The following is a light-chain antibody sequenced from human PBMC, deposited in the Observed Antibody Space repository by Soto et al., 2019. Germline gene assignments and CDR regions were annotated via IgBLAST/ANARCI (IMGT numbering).Light chain of an antibody. J-gene: IGLJ2*01. Sequence: QSALTQPASVSGSPGQSITISCTGTSSDVGGFNYVSWYQQPPGKAPKLMIYEVTNRPSGVSSRFSGSKSGNTASLTISGLQAEDEADYYCSSYRNTNTHVVFGGGTKLTVL. CDR2: EVT. CDR1: SSDVGGFNY. V-gene: IGLV2-14*01. CDR3: SSYRNTNTHVV.